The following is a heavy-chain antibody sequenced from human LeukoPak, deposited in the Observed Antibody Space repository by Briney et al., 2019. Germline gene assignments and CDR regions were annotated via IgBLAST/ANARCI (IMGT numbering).Heavy chain of an antibody. CDR3: ARGFSSSWPDYYYYGMDV. J-gene: IGHJ6*02. Sequence: PGGSLRLSCAASGFTFSSYAMHWVRQAPGKGLEYVSAISSNGGSTYYANSVKGRFTISRDNSKNTLYLQMGSLRAEDMAVYYCARGFSSSWPDYYYYGMDVWGQGTTVTVSS. CDR1: GFTFSSYA. CDR2: ISSNGGST. V-gene: IGHV3-64*01. D-gene: IGHD6-13*01.